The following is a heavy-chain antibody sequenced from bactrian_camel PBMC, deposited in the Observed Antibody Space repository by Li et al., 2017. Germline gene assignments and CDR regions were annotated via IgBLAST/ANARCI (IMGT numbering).Heavy chain of an antibody. CDR1: LAIYRSNA. CDR3: GAGPMIGGHDCYIGSWSKPGANY. D-gene: IGHD1*01. J-gene: IGHJ4*01. V-gene: IGHV3S54*01. CDR2: IYTSGGNT. Sequence: HVQLVESGGGSVQAGGALNLSCAASLAIYRSNAMAWFRQAPGKEREAVAAIYTSGGNTKYADSAKGRFTISRDNNKKTLYLKMNSLKIEDTGEYYCGAGPMIGGHDCYIGSWSKPGANYWGQGTQVTVS.